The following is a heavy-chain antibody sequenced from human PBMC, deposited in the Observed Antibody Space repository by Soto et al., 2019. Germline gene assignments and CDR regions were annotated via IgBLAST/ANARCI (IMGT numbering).Heavy chain of an antibody. CDR3: ARRELLNSNWFDP. D-gene: IGHD1-26*01. J-gene: IGHJ5*02. Sequence: SVKVSCEASGGTFSSYAISGVRQAPGQGPEWMGGIIPIFGTANYAQKFQGRVTITADKSTSTAYMELSSLRSEDTAVYYCARRELLNSNWFDPWGQGTLVTVSS. CDR1: GGTFSSYA. V-gene: IGHV1-69*06. CDR2: IIPIFGTA.